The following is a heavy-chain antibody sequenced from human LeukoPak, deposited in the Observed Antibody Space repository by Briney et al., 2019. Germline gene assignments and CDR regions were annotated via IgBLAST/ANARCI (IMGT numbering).Heavy chain of an antibody. J-gene: IGHJ4*02. CDR3: ARDSDYLGFDY. Sequence: SETLSLTCTVSGGSISSYYWSWIRQPPGKGLEWIGYIYYSGSTNYSPSLKSRVTISVDTSKNQFSLKLSSVTAADTAVYYCARDSDYLGFDYWGQGTLVTVSS. CDR1: GGSISSYY. D-gene: IGHD4-17*01. CDR2: IYYSGST. V-gene: IGHV4-59*01.